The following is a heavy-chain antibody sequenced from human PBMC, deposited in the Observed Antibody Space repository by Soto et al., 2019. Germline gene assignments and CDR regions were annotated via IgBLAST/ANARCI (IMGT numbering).Heavy chain of an antibody. CDR3: ARGTTTSAFSAMDV. CDR1: GFTFNYHA. CDR2: ISYDGDNK. J-gene: IGHJ6*02. Sequence: QVQLVESGGGVVQPGRSLRLSCVASGFTFNYHALNWVRQAPGKGLEWVAVISYDGDNKYIAESVKGRFTISRDNSKNTVSLQMNSLRTEDTAMYFCARGTTTSAFSAMDVWGQGTTVTVSS. D-gene: IGHD1-1*01. V-gene: IGHV3-30-3*01.